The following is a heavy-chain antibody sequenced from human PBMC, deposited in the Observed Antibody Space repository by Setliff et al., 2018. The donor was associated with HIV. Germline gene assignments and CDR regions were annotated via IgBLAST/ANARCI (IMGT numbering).Heavy chain of an antibody. CDR3: VRVSSSGYYGEGAFDI. V-gene: IGHV4-34*01. CDR1: GGSFSGYY. Sequence: SETLSLTCAVYGGSFSGYYWSWIRQPPGKGLEWIGEINHTGRTYDNPTLKSRVTISVDTSKNQFSLELTSVTAADTAVFYCVRVSSSGYYGEGAFDIWGQGTVVTVSS. J-gene: IGHJ3*02. D-gene: IGHD3-22*01. CDR2: INHTGRT.